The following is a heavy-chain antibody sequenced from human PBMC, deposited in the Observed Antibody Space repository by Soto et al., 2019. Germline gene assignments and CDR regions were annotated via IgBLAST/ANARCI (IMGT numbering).Heavy chain of an antibody. Sequence: SQTLSLTXAISGDSVSSNSAAWNWIRLSPSRGLEWLARTYYRSRWYNDYAVSVSSRITVNPDTSKNQFSLQLTSVTPEDTAVYYCAGTTSHQWYYMDVWGKGTTVTVSS. D-gene: IGHD1-7*01. CDR3: AGTTSHQWYYMDV. CDR1: GDSVSSNSAA. CDR2: TYYRSRWYN. J-gene: IGHJ6*03. V-gene: IGHV6-1*01.